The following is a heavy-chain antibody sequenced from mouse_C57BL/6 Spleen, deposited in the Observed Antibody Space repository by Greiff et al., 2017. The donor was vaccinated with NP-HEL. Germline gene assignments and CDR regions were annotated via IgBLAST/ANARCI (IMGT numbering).Heavy chain of an antibody. V-gene: IGHV1-18*01. Sequence: EVQLQQSGPELVKPGASVKIPCKASGYTFTDYNMDWVKQSHGKSLEWIGDINPNNGGTIYNQKFKDKATLTVDKSSSTAYMELRSLTSEDTAVYYWARRIGVYYGSFYAMDYWGQGTSVTVSS. CDR1: GYTFTDYN. CDR3: ARRIGVYYGSFYAMDY. D-gene: IGHD1-1*01. J-gene: IGHJ4*01. CDR2: INPNNGGT.